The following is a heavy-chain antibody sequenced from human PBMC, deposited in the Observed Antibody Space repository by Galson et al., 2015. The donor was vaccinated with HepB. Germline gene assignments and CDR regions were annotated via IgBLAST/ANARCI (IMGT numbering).Heavy chain of an antibody. D-gene: IGHD6-13*01. V-gene: IGHV6-1*01. J-gene: IGHJ5*02. CDR2: TYYRSKWYN. Sequence: CAISGDSVSSNNAAWNWIRQSPSRGLEWLGRTYYRSKWYNDYAVSLKSRMTINSDTSKNQFSLQLNSVTPEDTAVYYCARAGGRSGSWGGNWFDPWGQGTLVTVSS. CDR1: GDSVSSNNAA. CDR3: ARAGGRSGSWGGNWFDP.